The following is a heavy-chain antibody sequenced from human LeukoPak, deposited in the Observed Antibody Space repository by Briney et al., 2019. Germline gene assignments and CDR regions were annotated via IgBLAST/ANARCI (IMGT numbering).Heavy chain of an antibody. V-gene: IGHV4-39*01. Sequence: PWETLSLTCTVSGGSITNNAYYWAWIRQPPGKGLEWIGSIYYSGSTHYNPSLKSRLTISVDTSKNQFSLKLSSVTAADTAVYYCARNETTGLQRTPYYHSYVDVWGKGTTVTVSS. CDR3: ARNETTGLQRTPYYHSYVDV. J-gene: IGHJ6*03. D-gene: IGHD4-11*01. CDR2: IYYSGST. CDR1: GGSITNNAYY.